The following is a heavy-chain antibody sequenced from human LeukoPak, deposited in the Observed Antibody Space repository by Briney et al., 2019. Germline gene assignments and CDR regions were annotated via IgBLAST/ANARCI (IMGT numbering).Heavy chain of an antibody. D-gene: IGHD6-13*01. CDR2: IWYDGGNK. J-gene: IGHJ5*02. Sequence: GRSLRLSCTASGFTFSSYDMHWFRQDPGKGLEWVAIIWYDGGNKYYADSVKGRFTISRDNSKNTLYLQMNSLRAEDTAIYYCARCAAGTNRFDPWGQGTLVTVSS. CDR3: ARCAAGTNRFDP. CDR1: GFTFSSYD. V-gene: IGHV3-33*01.